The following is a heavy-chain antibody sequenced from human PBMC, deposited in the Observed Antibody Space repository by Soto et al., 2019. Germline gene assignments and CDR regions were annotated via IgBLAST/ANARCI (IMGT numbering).Heavy chain of an antibody. Sequence: TSETLSLTCAVYGDSMDNHRWWSWVRQSPGKGLEWIGEVTRSGSANYNPSLKSRVTISVDMSQNQFSLKLTSVTAADTAVYYCARHGAIYSNSWYDFDYWGQGTLVTVSS. CDR2: VTRSGSA. D-gene: IGHD5-18*01. J-gene: IGHJ4*02. CDR1: GDSMDNHRW. CDR3: ARHGAIYSNSWYDFDY. V-gene: IGHV4-4*02.